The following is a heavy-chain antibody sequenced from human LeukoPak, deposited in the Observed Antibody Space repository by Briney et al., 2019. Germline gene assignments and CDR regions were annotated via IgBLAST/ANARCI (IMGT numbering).Heavy chain of an antibody. D-gene: IGHD1-26*01. CDR3: ARGRNLGREVPPYYFDY. CDR2: ISSSTTYI. J-gene: IGHJ4*02. Sequence: GGSLRLSCAASGFTFSTYSMNWVRQAPGKGLEWVSSISSSTTYIYYADSVKGRFTISRDNAKNSLFLQMNSLRAKDTAVYYCARGRNLGREVPPYYFDYWGQGTLVTVSS. V-gene: IGHV3-21*01. CDR1: GFTFSTYS.